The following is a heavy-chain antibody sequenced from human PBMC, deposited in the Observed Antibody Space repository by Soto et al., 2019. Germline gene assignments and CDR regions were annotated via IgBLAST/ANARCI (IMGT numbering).Heavy chain of an antibody. CDR3: ARSRGSGKNWFDP. J-gene: IGHJ5*02. CDR2: IYYSGST. D-gene: IGHD3-10*01. CDR1: GGSISSYY. Sequence: QVQLQESGPGLVKPSETLSLTCTVSGGSISSYYWSWIRQLPGKGLEWIGYIYYSGSTNYNPSLKSRVTISVDTSKNQFSLKLSSVTAADTAVYYCARSRGSGKNWFDPWGQGTLVTVSS. V-gene: IGHV4-59*01.